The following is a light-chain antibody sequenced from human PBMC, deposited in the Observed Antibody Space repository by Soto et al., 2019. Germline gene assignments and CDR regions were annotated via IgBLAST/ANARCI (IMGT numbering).Light chain of an antibody. Sequence: QSVLTQARSVSGSPGQSVTISCTGTSSGVGGYNYVSWYQQHPDKAPKVMIYDVTKRPSGVPDRFSGSKSGNTASLTISGLQAEDEADYYCCSYAGSYIYVFGTG. CDR1: SSGVGGYNY. CDR2: DVT. V-gene: IGLV2-11*01. J-gene: IGLJ1*01. CDR3: CSYAGSYIYV.